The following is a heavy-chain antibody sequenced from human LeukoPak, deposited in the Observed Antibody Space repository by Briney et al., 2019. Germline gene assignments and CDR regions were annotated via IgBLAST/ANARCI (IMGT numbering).Heavy chain of an antibody. CDR2: ISSSGSTI. J-gene: IGHJ3*02. Sequence: PGGSLRLSCAASGFTFSSYEMNWVRQAPGKGLEWVSYISSSGSTIYYADSVKGRFTISRDNAKNSQYLQMNSLRAEDTAVYYCARDGVLRYFDWLSPPSAFDIWGQGTMVTVSS. CDR1: GFTFSSYE. D-gene: IGHD3-9*01. CDR3: ARDGVLRYFDWLSPPSAFDI. V-gene: IGHV3-48*03.